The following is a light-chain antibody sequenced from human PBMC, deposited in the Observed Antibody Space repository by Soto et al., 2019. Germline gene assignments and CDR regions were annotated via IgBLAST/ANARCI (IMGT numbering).Light chain of an antibody. V-gene: IGKV1-5*03. J-gene: IGKJ1*01. CDR1: QNINTW. CDR2: KAS. Sequence: DIQMTQSPSTVSASVGDRVTITCRASQNINTWLAWYQQKPGKAPKLLILKASSLESGVPSRFSGSGSGTEFTLTLNSLQPEDFATYCQQGYSTPWTFGQGTKVDIK. CDR3: QQGYSTPWT.